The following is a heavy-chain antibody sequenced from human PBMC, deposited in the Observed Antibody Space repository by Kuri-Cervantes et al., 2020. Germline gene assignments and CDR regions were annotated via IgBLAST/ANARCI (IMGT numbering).Heavy chain of an antibody. Sequence: SQTLSLTCAVYGGSFSGYYWSWIRQPPGKGLEWIGEINHSGSTNYNPSLKSRVTISVDTSKNQFSLKLRSVTAADTAVYYCARDRGYYGFFDPWGQGTLVTVSS. D-gene: IGHD3-10*01. CDR2: INHSGST. CDR3: ARDRGYYGFFDP. V-gene: IGHV4-34*01. CDR1: GGSFSGYY. J-gene: IGHJ5*02.